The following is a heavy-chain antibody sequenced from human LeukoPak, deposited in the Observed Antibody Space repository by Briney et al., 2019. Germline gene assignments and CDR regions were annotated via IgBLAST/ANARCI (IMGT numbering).Heavy chain of an antibody. CDR3: AKLGRGRQGPWYFDL. CDR2: IYSGGST. J-gene: IGHJ2*01. V-gene: IGHV3-66*01. D-gene: IGHD5-24*01. CDR1: IHTLNRNH. Sequence: PGGSLTLSCTASIHTLNRNHTMWLRQAPGKGLEWVSVIYSGGSTYYADSVKGRFTISRDNSKNTLYLQMNSLRGEDTAVYYCAKLGRGRQGPWYFDLWGRGTLVTVSS.